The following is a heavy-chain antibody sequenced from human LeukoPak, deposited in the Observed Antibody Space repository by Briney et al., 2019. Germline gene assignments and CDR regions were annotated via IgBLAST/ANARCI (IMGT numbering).Heavy chain of an antibody. CDR3: ARDAVTYYDILTGYYNLNWFDP. CDR2: ISAYNGNT. V-gene: IGHV1-18*01. CDR1: GSTLSELS. D-gene: IGHD3-9*01. J-gene: IGHJ5*02. Sequence: ASVKVSCKVSGSTLSELSLHWVRQAPGKGLEWMGWISAYNGNTNYAQKLQGRVTMTTDTSTSTAYMELRSLRSDDTAVYYCARDAVTYYDILTGYYNLNWFDPWGQGTLVTVSS.